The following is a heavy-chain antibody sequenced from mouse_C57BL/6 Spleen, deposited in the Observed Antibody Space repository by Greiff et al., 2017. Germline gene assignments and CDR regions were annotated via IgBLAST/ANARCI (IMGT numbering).Heavy chain of an antibody. V-gene: IGHV1-54*01. CDR1: GYAFTNYL. Sequence: QVQLKQSGAELVRPGTSVKVSCKASGYAFTNYLIEWVKQRPGQGLEWIGVINPGSGGTNYNEKFKGKATLTADKSSSTAYMQLSSLTSEDSAVYFCAKEGLYYGSSRFAYWGQGTLVTVSA. CDR3: AKEGLYYGSSRFAY. D-gene: IGHD1-1*01. CDR2: INPGSGGT. J-gene: IGHJ3*01.